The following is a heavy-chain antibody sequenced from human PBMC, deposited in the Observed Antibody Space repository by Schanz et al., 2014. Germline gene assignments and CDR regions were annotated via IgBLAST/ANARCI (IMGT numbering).Heavy chain of an antibody. CDR2: IGVDGTTT. CDR3: ARAGYDADNWFDP. Sequence: EVQLVESGGGLVQPGKSLRLSCAASGFTFSGYSMNWLRQAPGKGLEWVSVIGVDGTTTYYADSVKGRFTISRDNSKNTLYLQMNSLRAEDTAIYYCARAGYDADNWFDPWGQGTLVTVSS. D-gene: IGHD2-2*01. J-gene: IGHJ5*02. V-gene: IGHV3-23*04. CDR1: GFTFSGYS.